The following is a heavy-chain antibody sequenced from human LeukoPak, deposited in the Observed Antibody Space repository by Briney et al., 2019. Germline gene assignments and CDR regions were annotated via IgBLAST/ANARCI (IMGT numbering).Heavy chain of an antibody. V-gene: IGHV3-48*01. CDR3: ARVLRYFVWLSPPDY. CDR1: GFTFSSYS. D-gene: IGHD3-9*01. CDR2: ISSSSSTI. J-gene: IGHJ4*02. Sequence: GGSLRLSCAASGFTFSSYSMNWVRQAPGKGLEWVSYISSSSSTIYYADSVKGRFTISRDNAKNSLYLQMNSLRAEDTAVYYCARVLRYFVWLSPPDYWGQGTLVTVSS.